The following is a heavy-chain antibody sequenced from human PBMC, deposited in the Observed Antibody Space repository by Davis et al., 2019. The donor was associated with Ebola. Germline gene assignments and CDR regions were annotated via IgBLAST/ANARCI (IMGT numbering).Heavy chain of an antibody. V-gene: IGHV4-59*08. CDR1: GGSISSRY. D-gene: IGHD3-22*01. J-gene: IGHJ6*02. Sequence: SETLSLTCTVSGGSISSRYWNWIRQSPGKGLEWIGYIDDSGSTNYNPSLKSRVTISIDTSKNQFSLNLSSVTAADTAVYYCARQGYYYDSGGYFTYYGMDVWGQGTTVTVSS. CDR2: IDDSGST. CDR3: ARQGYYYDSGGYFTYYGMDV.